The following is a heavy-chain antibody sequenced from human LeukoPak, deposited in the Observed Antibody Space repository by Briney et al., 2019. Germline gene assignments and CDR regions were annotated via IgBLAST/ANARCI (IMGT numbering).Heavy chain of an antibody. CDR3: ARQNDFRLDY. Sequence: GESLRISCKGSGYTFSSYWIGWVRQMPGKGLEWMGIIYPGDSDTRYSPSLQGQVTISVDTSIGTAYLQWSSLKASNTAIYYCARQNDFRLDYWGQGTLVTVSS. CDR2: IYPGDSDT. CDR1: GYTFSSYW. V-gene: IGHV5-51*01. D-gene: IGHD3-3*01. J-gene: IGHJ4*02.